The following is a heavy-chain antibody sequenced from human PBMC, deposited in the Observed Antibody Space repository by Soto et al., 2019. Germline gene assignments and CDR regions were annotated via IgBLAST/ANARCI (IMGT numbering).Heavy chain of an antibody. V-gene: IGHV3-66*01. Sequence: ESVGGLVQPGGSLRLSCAASGFTVSTKYMSWVRQAPGKGLEWVSVIYSGGSTFYADSVRGRFTISRDNSKNTVNLQMNSLRAEDTAVYYCARDPWAADYWGQETLVTVSS. CDR1: GFTVSTKY. CDR3: ARDPWAADY. J-gene: IGHJ4*02. D-gene: IGHD3-16*01. CDR2: IYSGGST.